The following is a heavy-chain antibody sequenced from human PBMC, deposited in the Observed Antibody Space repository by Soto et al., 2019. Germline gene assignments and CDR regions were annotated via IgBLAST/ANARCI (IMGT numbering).Heavy chain of an antibody. CDR1: GGSISSGGYY. D-gene: IGHD5-18*01. CDR3: VRAPRSYGYVVDAFDI. Sequence: SETLSLTCTVSGGSISSGGYYWSWIRQHPGKGLEWIGYIYYSGSTYYNPSLKSRVTISVDTSKNQFSLKLSSVTAADTAVYYCVRAPRSYGYVVDAFDIWGQGTMVTVSS. J-gene: IGHJ3*02. CDR2: IYYSGST. V-gene: IGHV4-31*03.